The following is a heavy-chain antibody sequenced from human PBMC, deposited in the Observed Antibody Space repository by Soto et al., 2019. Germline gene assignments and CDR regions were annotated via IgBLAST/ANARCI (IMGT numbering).Heavy chain of an antibody. D-gene: IGHD1-7*01. CDR2: IYYSGST. Sequence: QVQLQESGPGLVKPLQTLSLTCTVSGGSISSGGYYWSWIRQHPGKGLEWIGYIYYSGSTYYNPSLKSRVTISVDTSKNQFSLKLSSVTAADTAVYYCARDWGSNYQNWFDPWGQGTLVTVSS. J-gene: IGHJ5*02. CDR3: ARDWGSNYQNWFDP. V-gene: IGHV4-31*03. CDR1: GGSISSGGYY.